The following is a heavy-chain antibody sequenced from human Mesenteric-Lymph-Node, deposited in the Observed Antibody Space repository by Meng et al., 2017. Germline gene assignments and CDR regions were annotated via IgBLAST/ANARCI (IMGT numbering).Heavy chain of an antibody. Sequence: ASVKVSCKASGYTFTGYYMHWVRQAPGQGLEWMGRINPNSGTTGYAQKFQGRVTMTRNTSISTAYMELSSLRSEDTAVYYCARGQSNFDYWGQGTLVTVSS. J-gene: IGHJ4*02. CDR2: INPNSGTT. V-gene: IGHV1-8*02. CDR1: GYTFTGYY. CDR3: ARGQSNFDY.